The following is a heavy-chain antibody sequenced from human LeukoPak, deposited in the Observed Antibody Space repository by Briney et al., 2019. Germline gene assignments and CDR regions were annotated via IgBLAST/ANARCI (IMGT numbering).Heavy chain of an antibody. J-gene: IGHJ6*03. CDR1: GGSISSYY. Sequence: SETLSLTCTVSGGSISSYYWSWIRQPPGKGLEWIGYIYYSGSTNYNPSLKSRVTISVDTSKNQFSLKLSSVTAADTAVYYCARDWGDYDFWSGYYYYYYMDVWGKGTTVTVSS. CDR3: ARDWGDYDFWSGYYYYYYMDV. CDR2: IYYSGST. V-gene: IGHV4-59*01. D-gene: IGHD3-3*01.